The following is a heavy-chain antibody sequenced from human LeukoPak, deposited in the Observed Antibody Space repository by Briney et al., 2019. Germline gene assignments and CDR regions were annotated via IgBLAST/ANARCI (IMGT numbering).Heavy chain of an antibody. CDR2: IKQDGSEK. CDR3: ARDFIILAGYFLTGGMDV. Sequence: PGGSLRLSCAASGFTFSSYWMSWVRQAPGKGLEWVANIKQDGSEKYYVDSVRGRFTISRDNAKSSLYLQMNSLRAKDTAVYYCARDFIILAGYFLTGGMDVWGQGTTVTVSS. V-gene: IGHV3-7*04. J-gene: IGHJ6*02. CDR1: GFTFSSYW. D-gene: IGHD3-9*01.